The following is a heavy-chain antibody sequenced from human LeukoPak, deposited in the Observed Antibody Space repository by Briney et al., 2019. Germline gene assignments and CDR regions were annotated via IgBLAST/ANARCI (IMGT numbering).Heavy chain of an antibody. CDR2: FSCSGST. J-gene: IGHJ4*02. CDR1: GGSISSFTYS. CDR3: ARRGSCSSTSCYGEWNY. Sequence: PSETLSLTCSVSGGSISSFTYSWGWIRQPPGKGLEWIGSFSCSGSTYYNPSLKSRVTISVDTSKNQFSLKLSSVTAADTAVYYCARRGSCSSTSCYGEWNYWGQGNLVTVSS. V-gene: IGHV4-39*01. D-gene: IGHD2-2*01.